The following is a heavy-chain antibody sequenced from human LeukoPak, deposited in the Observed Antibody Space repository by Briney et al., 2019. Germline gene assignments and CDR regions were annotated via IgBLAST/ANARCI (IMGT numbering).Heavy chain of an antibody. D-gene: IGHD2-2*01. CDR2: INPSGGST. CDR3: ARDLLGSSSSKPGY. V-gene: IGHV1-46*01. Sequence: ASVKVSCKASGYXFTSYYIHWVRQAPGQGLEWMGRINPSGGSTTYAQKFQGRVTMTRDTSTSTAYMDLSSLTSEDTAVYYCARDLLGSSSSKPGYWGQGTLVTVSS. J-gene: IGHJ4*02. CDR1: GYXFTSYY.